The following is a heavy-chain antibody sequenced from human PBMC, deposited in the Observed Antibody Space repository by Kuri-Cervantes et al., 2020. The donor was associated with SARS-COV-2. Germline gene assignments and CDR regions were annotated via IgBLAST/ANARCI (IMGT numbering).Heavy chain of an antibody. Sequence: GGSLRLSCAASGFTFSSYSMNWVRQAPGKGLEWVSSISSSSSYIYYAGSVKGRFTISRDNAKNSLYLQMNSLRAEDTAVYYCARVLGYCSSTSCYPILGIGAFDIWGQGTMVTVSS. CDR3: ARVLGYCSSTSCYPILGIGAFDI. CDR2: ISSSSSYI. V-gene: IGHV3-21*01. CDR1: GFTFSSYS. J-gene: IGHJ3*02. D-gene: IGHD2-2*01.